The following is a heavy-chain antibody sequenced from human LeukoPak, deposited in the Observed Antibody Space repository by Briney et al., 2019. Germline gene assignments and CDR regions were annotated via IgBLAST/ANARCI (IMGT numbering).Heavy chain of an antibody. CDR3: ERGGYSSSWYHFDY. J-gene: IGHJ4*02. CDR2: IYSGGTT. Sequence: GGSLRLSCAASGFTVSSNYMSWVRQAPGKGLEWVSVIYSGGTTNYADSVKGRFTISGDNSKNTLFLQMNSLRAEDTAVYYCERGGYSSSWYHFDYWGQGTLVTVSS. V-gene: IGHV3-53*01. D-gene: IGHD6-13*01. CDR1: GFTVSSNY.